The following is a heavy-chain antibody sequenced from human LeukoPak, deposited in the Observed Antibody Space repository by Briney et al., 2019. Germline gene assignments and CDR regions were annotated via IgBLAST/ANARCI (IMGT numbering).Heavy chain of an antibody. J-gene: IGHJ4*02. Sequence: ASVKVSCKASGYTFTSYGISWVRQAPGQGLEWMGWISAYNGNTNYAQKLQGRVTMTTDTSTSTAYMELRSLRSDDTAVYYCARAPYYYDSSGYYYWLDYWGQGTLATVSS. CDR3: ARAPYYYDSSGYYYWLDY. CDR1: GYTFTSYG. CDR2: ISAYNGNT. D-gene: IGHD3-22*01. V-gene: IGHV1-18*01.